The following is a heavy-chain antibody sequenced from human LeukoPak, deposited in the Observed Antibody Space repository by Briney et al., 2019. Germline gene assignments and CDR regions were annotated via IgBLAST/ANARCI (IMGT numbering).Heavy chain of an antibody. Sequence: GASVKVSCKASGYTFTSYDINWVRQATGQGLEWMGWMNPNSGNTGYAQKFQGRVTMTRNTSISTAYMELSSLRSEDTAVYYCASFPPYSSSWYPWGPWYDAFDIWGQGTMVTVSS. CDR3: ASFPPYSSSWYPWGPWYDAFDI. CDR1: GYTFTSYD. J-gene: IGHJ3*02. CDR2: MNPNSGNT. D-gene: IGHD6-13*01. V-gene: IGHV1-8*01.